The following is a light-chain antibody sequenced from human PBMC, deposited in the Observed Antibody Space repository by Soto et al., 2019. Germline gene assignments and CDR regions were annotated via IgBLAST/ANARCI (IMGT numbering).Light chain of an antibody. CDR1: SSNIGNDY. V-gene: IGLV1-51*01. Sequence: QSVLTQPPSVSAAPGQKVTISCSGSSSNIGNDYVSWYQQLPGTAPKLLIYDNNKRPSGIPDRFSGSKSGTSATLDITGLQTGDEADYYCGAWDSSLSVRVFGGGTKLTVL. CDR3: GAWDSSLSVRV. CDR2: DNN. J-gene: IGLJ2*01.